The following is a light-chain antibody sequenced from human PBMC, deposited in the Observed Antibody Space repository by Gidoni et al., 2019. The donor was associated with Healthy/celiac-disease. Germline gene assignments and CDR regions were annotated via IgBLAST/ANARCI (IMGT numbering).Light chain of an antibody. CDR1: QSVSRY. V-gene: IGKV3-11*01. CDR2: DAS. Sequence: EIVLTQSPATLSLYPGERATLPSRASQSVSRYLAWYQQKPGQAPRLLIYDASNRATGIPARFSGSGSGTDFTLTISSLEPEDFAVYYCQQRSNWPPLTFGGGTKVEIK. CDR3: QQRSNWPPLT. J-gene: IGKJ4*01.